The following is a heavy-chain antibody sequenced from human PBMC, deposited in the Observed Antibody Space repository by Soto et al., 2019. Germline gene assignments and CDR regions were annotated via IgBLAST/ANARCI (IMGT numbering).Heavy chain of an antibody. D-gene: IGHD6-13*01. CDR1: GFHLEHNA. V-gene: IGHV3-9*01. CDR2: ISWNGGST. J-gene: IGHJ4*02. Sequence: GGSLRLSCAASGFHLEHNAMPVLRQLPGNGLEWVSVISWNGGSTRYSASPKRRFNISRDNAKNSMCLQMNSXTSEDTALYYFAKGRIAVTGTYQFDYGGQGT. CDR3: AKGRIAVTGTYQFDY.